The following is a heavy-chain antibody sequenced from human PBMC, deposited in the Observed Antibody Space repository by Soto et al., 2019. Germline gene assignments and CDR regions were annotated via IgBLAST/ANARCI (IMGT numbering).Heavy chain of an antibody. D-gene: IGHD3-16*02. V-gene: IGHV3-11*01. Sequence: PGGSLRLSCAASGFTFSDYYMSWIRQAPGKGLEWVSYISSSGSTIYYADSVKGRFTISRDNAKTSLYLQMNSLRAEDTAVYYCARDLRPHPPMITFGGVIVSHIDYWGQGTLVTVSS. CDR3: ARDLRPHPPMITFGGVIVSHIDY. CDR1: GFTFSDYY. J-gene: IGHJ4*02. CDR2: ISSSGSTI.